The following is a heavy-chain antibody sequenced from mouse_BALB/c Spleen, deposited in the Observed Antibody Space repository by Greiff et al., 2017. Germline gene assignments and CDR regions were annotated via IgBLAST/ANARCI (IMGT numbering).Heavy chain of an antibody. CDR3: ARHGDYYYGSSYSCYYAMDY. CDR2: ISNGGGST. J-gene: IGHJ4*01. Sequence: EVQLVESGGGLVQPGGSLKLSCAASGFTFSSYTMSWVRQTPEKRLEWVAYISNGGGSTYYPDTVKGRFTISRDNAKNTLYLQMSSLKSEDTAMYYCARHGDYYYGSSYSCYYAMDYWGQGTSVTVSS. V-gene: IGHV5-12-2*01. CDR1: GFTFSSYT. D-gene: IGHD1-1*01.